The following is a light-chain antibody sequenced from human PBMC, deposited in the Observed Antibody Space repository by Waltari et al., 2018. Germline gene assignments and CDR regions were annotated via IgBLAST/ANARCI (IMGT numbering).Light chain of an antibody. CDR2: AAS. V-gene: IGKV3-20*01. CDR3: QKYGTHPAT. Sequence: DIVLTQSPGTLSSSPGERATLSCRASQSVSRTLAWYQQKAGQAPRLLIYAASSRATDIPDRFSGSGSGTDFSLTISRLEPEDFAVYYCQKYGTHPATFGQGTRVEIK. CDR1: QSVSRT. J-gene: IGKJ1*01.